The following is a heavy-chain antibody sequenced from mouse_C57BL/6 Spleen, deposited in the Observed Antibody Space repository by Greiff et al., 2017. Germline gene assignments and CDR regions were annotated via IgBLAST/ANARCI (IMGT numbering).Heavy chain of an antibody. CDR2: IYPGGGYT. J-gene: IGHJ2*01. CDR3: ARGADGYYGV. V-gene: IGHV1-63*01. CDR1: GYTFTNYW. D-gene: IGHD2-3*01. Sequence: VQLQQSGAELVRPGTSVKMSCKASGYTFTNYWIGWAKQRPGHGLEWIGDIYPGGGYTNYNEKFKGKATLTADKSSSTAYMQLSSLTSEDSAVYYCARGADGYYGVWGQGTTLTVSS.